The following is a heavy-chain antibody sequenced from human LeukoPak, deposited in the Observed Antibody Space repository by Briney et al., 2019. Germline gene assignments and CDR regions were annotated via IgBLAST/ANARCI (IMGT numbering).Heavy chain of an antibody. CDR3: ARGIISGWPDFDY. Sequence: ASVKVSCKASGYTFTSYAMHWVRQAPGQRLEWIGWINAGNGNTKYSQKSQGRVTITRDTSASTAYMELSSLRSEDTAVYYCARGIISGWPDFDYWGQGTLVTVSS. D-gene: IGHD6-19*01. CDR1: GYTFTSYA. CDR2: INAGNGNT. J-gene: IGHJ4*02. V-gene: IGHV1-3*01.